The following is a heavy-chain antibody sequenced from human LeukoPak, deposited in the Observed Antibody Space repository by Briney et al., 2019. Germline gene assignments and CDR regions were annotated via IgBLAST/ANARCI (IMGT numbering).Heavy chain of an antibody. Sequence: ASVKVSCKGSGYDFSYYSIQWVRQAPGQRLEWMGWVNTGNGHTRYSPKFQGRVTIVRDTSASTAYMDLSSLTSEDTALYYCARGQWVGTTQAYYLDYWGQGTLVAASS. J-gene: IGHJ4*02. CDR3: ARGQWVGTTQAYYLDY. V-gene: IGHV1-3*04. CDR2: VNTGNGHT. CDR1: GYDFSYYS. D-gene: IGHD1-26*01.